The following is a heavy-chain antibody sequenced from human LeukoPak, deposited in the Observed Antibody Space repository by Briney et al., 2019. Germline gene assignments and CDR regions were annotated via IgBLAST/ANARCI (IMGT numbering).Heavy chain of an antibody. Sequence: PSETLFLTCVVSGDSISSGACSWSWIRQPPGKGLEWIGYIFHSGSTFYNPSLKSRVTTSVDTSKNQFSLKLSSVTAADTAVYYCARGVIVPGIAAAGTCWFDPWGQGTLVTVSS. CDR1: GDSISSGACS. CDR3: ARGVIVPGIAAAGTCWFDP. V-gene: IGHV4-30-2*01. J-gene: IGHJ5*02. CDR2: IFHSGST. D-gene: IGHD6-13*01.